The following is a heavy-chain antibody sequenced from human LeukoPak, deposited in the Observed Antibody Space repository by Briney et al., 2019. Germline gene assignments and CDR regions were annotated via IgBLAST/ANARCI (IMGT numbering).Heavy chain of an antibody. CDR3: ATDQGFT. CDR2: IIPILGIA. CDR1: GGTFSSYA. J-gene: IGHJ5*02. D-gene: IGHD3-10*01. Sequence: ASVKVSCKASGGTFSSYAISWVRQAPGQGLEWMGRIIPILGIANYAQKFQGRVTMTEDTSTDTAYMELSSLRSEDTAVYYCATDQGFTWGQGTLVTVSS. V-gene: IGHV1-69*04.